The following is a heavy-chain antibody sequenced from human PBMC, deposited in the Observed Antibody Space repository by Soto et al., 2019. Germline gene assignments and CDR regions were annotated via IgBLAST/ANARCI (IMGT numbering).Heavy chain of an antibody. J-gene: IGHJ4*02. CDR3: ERQRYFAY. V-gene: IGHV5-51*01. CDR2: IYPGDSNI. Sequence: PGESLKISCQASGYIFHNYWIGWVRQMPGKGLEWLGIIYPGDSNIRYNPSFQGQVTISADKSLSTTYLHWSSLKASDTAMYYCERQRYFAYWSQGTLVTDYS. CDR1: GYIFHNYW.